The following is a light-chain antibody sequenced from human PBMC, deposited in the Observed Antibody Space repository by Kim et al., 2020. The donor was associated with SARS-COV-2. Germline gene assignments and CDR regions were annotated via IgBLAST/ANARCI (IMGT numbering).Light chain of an antibody. CDR1: QSIRSNY. CDR3: HQYVYSPWT. J-gene: IGKJ1*01. Sequence: PGERATLSCRASQSIRSNYIAWYQQKRGQAPRVLIYGASTRATGIPDRFSGSGSGTDFTLTVSRLEPEDSAVYYCHQYVYSPWTFGQGTKVDIK. CDR2: GAS. V-gene: IGKV3-20*01.